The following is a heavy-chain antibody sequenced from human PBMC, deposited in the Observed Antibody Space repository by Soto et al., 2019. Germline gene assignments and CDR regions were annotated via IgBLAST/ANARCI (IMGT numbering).Heavy chain of an antibody. CDR2: ISAYNGNT. CDR3: ARDLYYDSSRADAFDI. Sequence: QVQLVQSGAEVKKPGASVKVSCKASGYTFTSYGISWVRQAPGQGLEWMGWISAYNGNTNYAQKLQGRVTMTTDTXTXXAYMELRSLRSDDTAVYYCARDLYYDSSRADAFDIWGQGTMVTVSS. CDR1: GYTFTSYG. V-gene: IGHV1-18*01. D-gene: IGHD3-22*01. J-gene: IGHJ3*02.